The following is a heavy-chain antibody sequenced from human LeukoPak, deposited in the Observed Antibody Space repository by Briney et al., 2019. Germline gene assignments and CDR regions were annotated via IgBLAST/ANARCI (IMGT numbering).Heavy chain of an antibody. J-gene: IGHJ4*02. CDR3: ARDLGGIYFDY. CDR1: DASISGYY. D-gene: IGHD1-26*01. Sequence: PSKTLSLTCTVSDASISGYYWRWVRQPPGKGLEWIGSIHFSGSTNYNPSLRSRVTISVDTSKNQLSLNLSSVTAADTAVYYCARDLGGIYFDYWGQGTLVTVSS. V-gene: IGHV4-59*01. CDR2: IHFSGST.